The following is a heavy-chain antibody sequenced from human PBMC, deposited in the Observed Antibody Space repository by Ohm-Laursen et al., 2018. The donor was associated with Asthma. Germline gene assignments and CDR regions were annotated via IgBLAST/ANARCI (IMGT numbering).Heavy chain of an antibody. CDR3: ARDSDRGSWASDY. Sequence: SLRLSCSASGFTFSSYGMHWVRQAPGKGLEWVAVIWYDGSNKYYADSVKGRFTISRDNSKNTLYLQMNSLRAEDTAVYYCARDSDRGSWASDYWGQGTLVTVSS. V-gene: IGHV3-33*01. CDR1: GFTFSSYG. J-gene: IGHJ4*02. CDR2: IWYDGSNK. D-gene: IGHD6-13*01.